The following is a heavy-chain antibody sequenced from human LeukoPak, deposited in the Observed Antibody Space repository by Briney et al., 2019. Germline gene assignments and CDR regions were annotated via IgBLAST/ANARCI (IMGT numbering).Heavy chain of an antibody. D-gene: IGHD3-3*01. CDR1: GFTFSSYW. CDR3: ARDGVTIFGVVYFDY. Sequence: GGSLRLSCAASGFTFSSYWMSWVRQAPGKGLEWVANIKQDGSEKYYVDSVKGRFTISRDNAKNSLYLQMNSLRAEDTAVYYCARDGVTIFGVVYFDYWGQGTLVTVSS. J-gene: IGHJ4*02. V-gene: IGHV3-7*01. CDR2: IKQDGSEK.